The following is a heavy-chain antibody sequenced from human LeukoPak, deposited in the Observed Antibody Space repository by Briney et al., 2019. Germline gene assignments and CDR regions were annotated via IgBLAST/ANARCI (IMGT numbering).Heavy chain of an antibody. CDR3: ARGTGGTYGFDC. Sequence: GGSLRLSCVASGFTFSSYSMAWVRQAPGKGLEWVSSITSGSYIYYADSVKGRFTISRDNAKNSLYLQMKSLRAEDTAVYYCARGTGGTYGFDCWGQGTLVTVSS. CDR1: GFTFSSYS. V-gene: IGHV3-21*01. CDR2: ITSGSYI. D-gene: IGHD2-8*02. J-gene: IGHJ4*02.